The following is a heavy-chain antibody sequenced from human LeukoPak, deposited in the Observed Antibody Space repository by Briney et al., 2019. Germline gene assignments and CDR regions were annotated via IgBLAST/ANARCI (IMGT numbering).Heavy chain of an antibody. V-gene: IGHV1-69*13. CDR2: IIPIFGTA. Sequence: SVKVSCKASGGTFSSYAVSWVRQAPGQGLEWMGGIIPIFGTANYAQKFQGRVTITADESTSTAYMELSSLRSEDTAVYYCARCRGSPTDAFDIWGQGTMVTVSS. CDR1: GGTFSSYA. CDR3: ARCRGSPTDAFDI. D-gene: IGHD3-10*01. J-gene: IGHJ3*02.